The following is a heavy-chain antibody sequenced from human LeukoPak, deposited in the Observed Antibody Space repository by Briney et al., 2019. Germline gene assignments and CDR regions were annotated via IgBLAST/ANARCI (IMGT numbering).Heavy chain of an antibody. CDR3: ARDWNVDIVAVYYFDY. D-gene: IGHD5-12*01. Sequence: SETLSLTCTVSGYSISSGYYWGWIRQPPGKGLEWIGSIYHSGSTYYNPSLKSRVTISVDTSKNQFSLKLSFVTAADTAVYYSARDWNVDIVAVYYFDYWGQGTLVTVSS. CDR2: IYHSGST. CDR1: GYSISSGYY. J-gene: IGHJ4*02. V-gene: IGHV4-38-2*02.